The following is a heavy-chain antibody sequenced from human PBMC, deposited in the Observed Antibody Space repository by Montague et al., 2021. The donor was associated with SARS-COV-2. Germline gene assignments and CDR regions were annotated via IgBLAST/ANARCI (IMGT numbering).Heavy chain of an antibody. D-gene: IGHD3-10*01. J-gene: IGHJ6*03. V-gene: IGHV4-34*01. CDR1: GTSFSGYY. Sequence: SETLSLTCAVHGTSFSGYYWNWIRQPPGKGLEWIGEINHGGSTKYSPSLKSRLTISADTSKNQFSLKLTSVAAAGTAVYYCARLRDGVVPSPILGVGPYYTYYYMDVGGRGTTVTVSS. CDR3: ARLRDGVVPSPILGVGPYYTYYYMDV. CDR2: INHGGST.